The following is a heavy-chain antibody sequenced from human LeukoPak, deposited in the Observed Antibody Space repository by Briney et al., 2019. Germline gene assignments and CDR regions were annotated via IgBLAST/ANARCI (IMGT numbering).Heavy chain of an antibody. D-gene: IGHD3-22*01. CDR3: GKTPRYYDIPW. CDR1: GFTFSSYA. J-gene: IGHJ4*02. V-gene: IGHV3-23*01. Sequence: GGSLRLSCAASGFTFSSYAMSWVRPAPGKGLGWVSAISGSGGSTYYADYVKGRFTISRDNSKNTLYLQMNSLRAEDTAVYYCGKTPRYYDIPWWGQGTLVTVSS. CDR2: ISGSGGST.